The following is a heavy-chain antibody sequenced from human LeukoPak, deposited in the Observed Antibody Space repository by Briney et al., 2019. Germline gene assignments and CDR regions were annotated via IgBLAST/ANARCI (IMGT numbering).Heavy chain of an antibody. Sequence: SETLSLTCTVSGGSISSSSYYWGWIRQPPGKGLEWIGSIYYSGSTYYNPSLKSRVTISVDTSKNQFSLKLSSVTAADTAVYYCARKPIVGAHKDPPYWGQGTLVTVSS. J-gene: IGHJ4*02. V-gene: IGHV4-39*01. CDR2: IYYSGST. CDR3: ARKPIVGAHKDPPY. D-gene: IGHD1-26*01. CDR1: GGSISSSSYY.